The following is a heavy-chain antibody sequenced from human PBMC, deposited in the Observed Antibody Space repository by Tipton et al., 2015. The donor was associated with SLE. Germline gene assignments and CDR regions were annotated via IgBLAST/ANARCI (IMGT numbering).Heavy chain of an antibody. CDR3: ATGVGAAYGFDC. CDR1: GFSFSTYP. Sequence: SLRLSCAASGFSFSTYPMHWVRQAPGKGLEYVSAISTNGGNTHYANSVKGRFTISRDNSKNTLYLQMGSLRGEGMAVYYCATGVGAAYGFDCWGQGTLVTVSS. V-gene: IGHV3-64*01. J-gene: IGHJ4*02. D-gene: IGHD1-26*01. CDR2: ISTNGGNT.